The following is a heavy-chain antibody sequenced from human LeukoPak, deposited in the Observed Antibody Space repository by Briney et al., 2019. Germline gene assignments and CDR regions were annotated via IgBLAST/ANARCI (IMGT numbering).Heavy chain of an antibody. CDR3: AKLGREVLPPLFDY. CDR2: ISTDGSST. V-gene: IGHV3-74*01. D-gene: IGHD2-8*02. Sequence: GGSLRLSCAASGFTFRNYWMHWVRQVPGKGLVWVSRISTDGSSTTYADSVKGRFTISRDNAKNTLYLQMNSLRAEDTAVYYCAKLGREVLPPLFDYWGQGTLVTVSS. J-gene: IGHJ4*02. CDR1: GFTFRNYW.